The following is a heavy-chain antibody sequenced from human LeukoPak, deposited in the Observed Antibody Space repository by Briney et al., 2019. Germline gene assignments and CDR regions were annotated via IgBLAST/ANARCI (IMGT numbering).Heavy chain of an antibody. J-gene: IGHJ4*02. CDR3: ARERRDGYKKGYFDY. CDR1: GFTFSSYA. V-gene: IGHV3-30-3*01. Sequence: PGGSLRLSCAASGFTFSSYAMHWVRQAPGKGLEWVAVISYDGSNKYYADSVKGRFTISRDNSKNTLYLQMNSLRAEDTAVYYCARERRDGYKKGYFDYWGQGTLVTVSS. CDR2: ISYDGSNK. D-gene: IGHD5-24*01.